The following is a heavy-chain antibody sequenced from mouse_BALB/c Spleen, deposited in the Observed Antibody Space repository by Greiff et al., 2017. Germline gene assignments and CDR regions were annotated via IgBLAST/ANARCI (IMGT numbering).Heavy chain of an antibody. CDR2: IRNKANGYTT. J-gene: IGHJ1*01. D-gene: IGHD2-1*01. V-gene: IGHV7-3*02. CDR1: GFTFTDYY. CDR3: ARMAPYYYAYWYFDV. Sequence: DVKLVESGGGLVQPGGSLRLSCATSGFTFTDYYMSWVRQPPGKALEWLGFIRNKANGYTTEYSASVKGRFTISRDNSQSILYLQMNTLRAEDSATYYCARMAPYYYAYWYFDVWGAGTTVTVSS.